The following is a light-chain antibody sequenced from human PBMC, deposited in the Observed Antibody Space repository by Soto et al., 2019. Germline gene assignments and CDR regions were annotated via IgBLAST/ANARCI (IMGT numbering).Light chain of an antibody. CDR1: QDIRGA. CDR3: QQFNSYPVT. CDR2: DVS. V-gene: IGKV1-13*02. J-gene: IGKJ5*01. Sequence: AIQVTQSPSSLSASVGDRVTITCLASQDIRGALAWYQQKPGKPPKLLIYDVSTFENGVPSRFSGDSSGTHATLTISGLQPEDVGTYYCQQFNSYPVTFGHGTRLDIK.